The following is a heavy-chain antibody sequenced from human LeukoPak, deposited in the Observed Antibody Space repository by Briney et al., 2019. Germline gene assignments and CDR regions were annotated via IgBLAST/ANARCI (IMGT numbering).Heavy chain of an antibody. CDR3: AKDLFLGRTTGTTFPTNY. CDR2: ISGSGGST. J-gene: IGHJ4*02. CDR1: GFTFSSYA. Sequence: GGSLRLSCAASGFTFSSYAMSWVRQAPGKGLEWVSVISGSGGSTYHAESVKGRFTISRDNSKNTLYLQMNSLSPGDTAVYYCAKDLFLGRTTGTTFPTNYWGQGTLVTVSS. V-gene: IGHV3-23*01. D-gene: IGHD1-1*01.